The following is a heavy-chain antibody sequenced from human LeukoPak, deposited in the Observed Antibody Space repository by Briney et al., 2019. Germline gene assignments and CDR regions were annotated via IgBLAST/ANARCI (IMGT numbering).Heavy chain of an antibody. V-gene: IGHV4-4*02. Sequence: PSGTLSLTCGVSGGSISSTNWYSWVRQPPGRGLEWIGEISLSGLTNYNPSLKSRVTMSLDKSKNLLSLTLTSVTAADTAVYYCSRESGAFSPFGYWGQGTLVTVTS. D-gene: IGHD1-26*01. CDR3: SRESGAFSPFGY. CDR1: GGSISSTNW. CDR2: ISLSGLT. J-gene: IGHJ4*02.